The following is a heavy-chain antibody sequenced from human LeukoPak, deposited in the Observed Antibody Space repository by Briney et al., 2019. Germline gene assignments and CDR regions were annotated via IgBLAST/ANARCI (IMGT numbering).Heavy chain of an antibody. CDR2: IYYSGST. V-gene: IGHV4-61*05. CDR1: GGSISSSSYY. J-gene: IGHJ4*02. Sequence: TSETLSLTCTVSGGSISSSSYYWGWIRQPPGKGLEWIGYIYYSGSTNYNPSLKSRVTISVDTSKNQFSLKLSSVTAADTAVYYCARHWRGQQLNLFDYWGQGTLVTVSS. CDR3: ARHWRGQQLNLFDY. D-gene: IGHD6-13*01.